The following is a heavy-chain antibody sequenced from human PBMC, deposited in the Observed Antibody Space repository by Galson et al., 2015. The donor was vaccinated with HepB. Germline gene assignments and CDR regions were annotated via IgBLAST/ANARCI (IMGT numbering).Heavy chain of an antibody. J-gene: IGHJ4*02. CDR2: IYSGGDT. Sequence: ETLSLTCTVSGGPITNYYWSWIRQPAGKGLEWIGRIYSGGDTYYNPSLESRVTMSVDTSKNQFSLELRSVIAADTAVYYCARDAYYFDTSGYYQTDYWGQGTLVTVSS. V-gene: IGHV4-4*07. CDR3: ARDAYYFDTSGYYQTDY. CDR1: GGPITNYY. D-gene: IGHD3-22*01.